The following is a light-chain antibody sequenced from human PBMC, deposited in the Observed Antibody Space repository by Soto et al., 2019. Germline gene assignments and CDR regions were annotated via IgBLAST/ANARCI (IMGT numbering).Light chain of an antibody. CDR3: QKYNSVPYT. CDR2: ATS. CDR1: QDITNY. Sequence: DIQMTQSPSSLSASVGDRVSITCRASQDITNYLAWYQQKPGKVPILLTYATSTLHSGVPSRFSGRVSGTDFTLTISSLQPEDAASYYCQKYNSVPYTFGQGTKLEI. J-gene: IGKJ2*01. V-gene: IGKV1-27*01.